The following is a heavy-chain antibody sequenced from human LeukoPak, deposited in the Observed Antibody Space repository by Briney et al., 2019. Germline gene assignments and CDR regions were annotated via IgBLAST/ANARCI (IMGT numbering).Heavy chain of an antibody. V-gene: IGHV1-69*13. CDR3: ARARPTVGATFDAFDI. CDR2: IIPIFGTA. CDR1: GGTFSSYA. D-gene: IGHD1-26*01. J-gene: IGHJ3*02. Sequence: SVKVSCKASGGTFSSYAISWVRQAPGQGLEWMGGIIPIFGTANYAQKFQGRVTITAGESTSTAYMELSSLRSEDTAVYYCARARPTVGATFDAFDIWGQGTMVTVSS.